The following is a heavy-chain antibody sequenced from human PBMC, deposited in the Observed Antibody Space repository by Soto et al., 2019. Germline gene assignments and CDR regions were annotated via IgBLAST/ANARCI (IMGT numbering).Heavy chain of an antibody. CDR3: AKCGGARDYFDY. V-gene: IGHV3-23*01. Sequence: PGGSLRLSCAASGFTFTSYAMGWVRQAPGKGLECVSVVSRGGSTHYADSVRGRFTVSRDDTKNSLSLQMNSLGADDTAVYYCAKCGGARDYFDYWGQGALVTVSS. CDR1: GFTFTSYA. CDR2: VSRGGST. J-gene: IGHJ4*02. D-gene: IGHD6-6*01.